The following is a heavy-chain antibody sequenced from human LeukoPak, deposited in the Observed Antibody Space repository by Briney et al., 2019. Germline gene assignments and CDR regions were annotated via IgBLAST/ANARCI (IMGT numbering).Heavy chain of an antibody. CDR2: ISAYNGNT. Sequence: ASVKVSCKASGYTFTRYGISRVRQAPGQGLEWMGWISAYNGNTNYAQKLQGRVTMTTDTSTSTGYMELRSLRSDDTAVYYCARDLSSPRWFGELLQIGGYFDYWGQGTLVTVSS. CDR1: GYTFTRYG. J-gene: IGHJ4*02. V-gene: IGHV1-18*01. D-gene: IGHD3-10*01. CDR3: ARDLSSPRWFGELLQIGGYFDY.